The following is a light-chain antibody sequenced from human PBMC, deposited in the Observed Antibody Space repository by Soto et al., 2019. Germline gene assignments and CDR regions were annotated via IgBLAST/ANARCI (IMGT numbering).Light chain of an antibody. J-gene: IGLJ2*01. V-gene: IGLV2-23*01. CDR3: CSYAGSGVV. Sequence: QSVLTQPASISGSPGQSITMSCTGTSSDVGYNLVSWYQQHPGKAPKLMIYEGIKRPSGVSNRFSGSKSGNTASLTISGLQAEDEADYYCCSYAGSGVVFGGGTQLTVL. CDR1: SSDVGYNL. CDR2: EGI.